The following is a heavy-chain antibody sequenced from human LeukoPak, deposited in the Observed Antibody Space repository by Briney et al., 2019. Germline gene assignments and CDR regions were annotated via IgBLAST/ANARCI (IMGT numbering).Heavy chain of an antibody. CDR1: GFTFTDYY. CDR3: ASTLTMVRGVHFDY. CDR2: ITNSGTTI. V-gene: IGHV3-11*01. D-gene: IGHD3-10*01. Sequence: MSGGSLRLSCAASGFTFTDYYMSWIRQAPGKGLEWVSYITNSGTTIYYADSVKGRFTISRDNAKNSLYLQMNSLRAEDTAVYYCASTLTMVRGVHFDYWGQGTLVTVSS. J-gene: IGHJ4*02.